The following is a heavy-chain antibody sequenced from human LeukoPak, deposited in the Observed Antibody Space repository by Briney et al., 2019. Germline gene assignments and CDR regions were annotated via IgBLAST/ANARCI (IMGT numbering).Heavy chain of an antibody. Sequence: GGSLRLSCAASGFTFSSYSMNWVRQAPGKGLEWVSSISSSSSYIYYAGSVKGRFTISRDNAKNSLYLQMNSLRAEDTAVYYCARDNYYDSSGHDYWGQGTLVTVSS. V-gene: IGHV3-21*01. D-gene: IGHD3-22*01. J-gene: IGHJ4*02. CDR3: ARDNYYDSSGHDY. CDR1: GFTFSSYS. CDR2: ISSSSSYI.